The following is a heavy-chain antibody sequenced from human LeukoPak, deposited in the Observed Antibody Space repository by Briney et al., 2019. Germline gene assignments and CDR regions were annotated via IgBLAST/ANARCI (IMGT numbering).Heavy chain of an antibody. V-gene: IGHV1-8*02. CDR2: MNPNSGNT. J-gene: IGHJ3*02. D-gene: IGHD6-13*01. Sequence: GASVKVSCKASGDTFIINDINWVGQAAGQGLEGRGWMNPNSGNTGYARKFQGRVTMTRNISITTAYMELTDLRSEDTAVYYCARVTAAGTWTFDIWGQGTTVTVSS. CDR1: GDTFIIND. CDR3: ARVTAAGTWTFDI.